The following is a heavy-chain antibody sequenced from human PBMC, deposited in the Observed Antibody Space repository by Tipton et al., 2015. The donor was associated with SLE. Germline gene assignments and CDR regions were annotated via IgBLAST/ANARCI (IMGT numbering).Heavy chain of an antibody. J-gene: IGHJ6*04. CDR3: ARVGDGYNVMDV. V-gene: IGHV3-48*03. D-gene: IGHD5-24*01. Sequence: SLRLSCAASGFTFSSYAMSWVRQAPGKGLEWVSYISSSGSTIYYAASVKGRFTISRDNAKNSLSLQMNSLRAEDTAVYYCARVGDGYNVMDVWGKGTTVTVSS. CDR2: ISSSGSTI. CDR1: GFTFSSYA.